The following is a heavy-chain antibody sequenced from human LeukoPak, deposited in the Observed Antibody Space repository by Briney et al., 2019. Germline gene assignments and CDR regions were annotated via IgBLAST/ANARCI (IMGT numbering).Heavy chain of an antibody. CDR2: IYTSGCT. Sequence: SETLSLTCTVSGGSISSGSYYWSWIRQPAGKGLEWIGRIYTSGCTNYNPSLKSRVTISVDTSKNQFSLKLSSVTAADTAVYYCARVGGSYFFQHWGQGTLVTVSS. V-gene: IGHV4-61*02. D-gene: IGHD1-26*01. CDR3: ARVGGSYFFQH. CDR1: GGSISSGSYY. J-gene: IGHJ1*01.